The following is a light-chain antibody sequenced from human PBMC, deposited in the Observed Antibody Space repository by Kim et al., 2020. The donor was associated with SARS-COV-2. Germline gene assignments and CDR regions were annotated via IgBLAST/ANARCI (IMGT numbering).Light chain of an antibody. CDR1: QSVGRDY. Sequence: LAPGERATLSCRTSQSVGRDYLAWYQQKPGQAPRLLIYGTSSRATGIPDRFSGSGSGTDFTLTISRLEPEDFAVFYCQQYDTSPWTFGQGPRWISN. CDR2: GTS. V-gene: IGKV3-20*01. CDR3: QQYDTSPWT. J-gene: IGKJ1*01.